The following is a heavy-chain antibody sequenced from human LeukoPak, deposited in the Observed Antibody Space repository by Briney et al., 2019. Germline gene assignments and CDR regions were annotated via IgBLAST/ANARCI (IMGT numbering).Heavy chain of an antibody. CDR3: ARAAAGLFNYYFDY. Sequence: GGSLRLSCTASGFSFSDHYMDWVRQAPGKGLEWVGRSRNKAQSYTTEFAASVKGRFTISRDDSKNALFLQMNSLKTEDTAVYYCARAAAGLFNYYFDYWGQGTLVTVSS. J-gene: IGHJ4*02. D-gene: IGHD6-13*01. CDR2: SRNKAQSYTT. CDR1: GFSFSDHY. V-gene: IGHV3-72*01.